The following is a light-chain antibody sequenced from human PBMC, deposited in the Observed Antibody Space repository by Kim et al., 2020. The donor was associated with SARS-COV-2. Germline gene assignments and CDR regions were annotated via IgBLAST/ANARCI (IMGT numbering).Light chain of an antibody. CDR1: NVGSKS. CDR3: QVWDSSSDHVV. V-gene: IGLV3-21*04. J-gene: IGLJ2*01. Sequence: PVKTARITCGGNNVGSKSVHWYQQKPGQAPVLVIYYDSDRPSGIPERFSGSNSGNTATLTISRVEAGDEADYYCQVWDSSSDHVVFGGGTQLTVL. CDR2: YDS.